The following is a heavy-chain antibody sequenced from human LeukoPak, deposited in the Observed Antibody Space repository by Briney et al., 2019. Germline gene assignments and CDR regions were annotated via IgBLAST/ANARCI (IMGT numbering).Heavy chain of an antibody. CDR2: IYSGGST. V-gene: IGHV3-53*01. D-gene: IGHD4-17*01. Sequence: GGSLRLSCAASGFTFSSYGMSWVRQAPGKGLEWVSVIYSGGSTYYADSVKGRFTISRDNSKNTLYLQMNSLRAEDTAVYYCARAGGDYRHYYFDYWGQGTLVSVSS. CDR3: ARAGGDYRHYYFDY. J-gene: IGHJ4*02. CDR1: GFTFSSYG.